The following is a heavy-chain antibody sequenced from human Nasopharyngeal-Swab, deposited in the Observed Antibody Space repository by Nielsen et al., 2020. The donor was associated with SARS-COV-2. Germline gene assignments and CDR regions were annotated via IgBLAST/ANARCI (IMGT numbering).Heavy chain of an antibody. CDR2: IWYDGSNK. D-gene: IGHD2-15*01. V-gene: IGHV3-33*01. Sequence: WIRQPPGKGLEWVAVIWYDGSNKYYADSVKGRFTISRDNSKNTLYLQMNSLRAEDTAVYYCARDPQDIVVVVANYYYGMDVWGQGTTVTVSS. J-gene: IGHJ6*02. CDR3: ARDPQDIVVVVANYYYGMDV.